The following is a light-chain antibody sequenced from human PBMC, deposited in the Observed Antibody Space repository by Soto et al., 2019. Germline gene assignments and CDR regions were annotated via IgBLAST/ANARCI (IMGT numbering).Light chain of an antibody. CDR1: QSVSSSY. J-gene: IGKJ4*01. CDR2: GAS. V-gene: IGKV3-20*01. CDR3: QKYGSSSLT. Sequence: EIVLTQSPGTLSLSPGERATLSCRASQSVSSSYLAWYQQKPGQAPRLLIYGASSRATGIPDRFSGSGSGTDFTLTISRLEPEDFAVYYCQKYGSSSLTFGGGTNVDIK.